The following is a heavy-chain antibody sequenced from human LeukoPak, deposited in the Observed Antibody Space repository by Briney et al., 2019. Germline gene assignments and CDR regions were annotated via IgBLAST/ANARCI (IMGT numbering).Heavy chain of an antibody. CDR3: ARHGILDYGDYQGVY. J-gene: IGHJ4*02. CDR1: GGSISSSSYY. D-gene: IGHD4-17*01. CDR2: IYYSGST. Sequence: SETLSLTCTVSGGSISSSSYYWGWIRQPPGKGLEWIGSIYYSGSTYYNPSLKSRVTISVDTSKNQFSLKLSSVTAADTAVYYCARHGILDYGDYQGVYWGQGTLVTVSS. V-gene: IGHV4-39*01.